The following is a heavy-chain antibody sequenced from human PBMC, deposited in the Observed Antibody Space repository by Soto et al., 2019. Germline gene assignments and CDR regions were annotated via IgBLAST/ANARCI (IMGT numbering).Heavy chain of an antibody. CDR1: GFTFSTYA. CDR3: ARPTILDYFDS. Sequence: GGSLRLSCAASGFTFSTYAMSWVRQAPGKGLEWVSTITTSGGNTYYADSVQGRFTISRDNANNSLYLQMSSLRAEDTAVYFCARPTILDYFDSWGLGTLVTVSS. CDR2: ITTSGGNT. V-gene: IGHV3-23*01. J-gene: IGHJ4*02.